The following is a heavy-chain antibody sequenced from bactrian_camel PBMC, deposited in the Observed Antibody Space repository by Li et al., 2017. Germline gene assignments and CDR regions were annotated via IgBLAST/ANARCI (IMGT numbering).Heavy chain of an antibody. CDR3: AVGYMSRAYCGGGSYSEADFKY. CDR2: IYTRLSSI. CDR1: GYSWSSYC. D-gene: IGHD2*01. J-gene: IGHJ4*01. V-gene: IGHV3S1*01. Sequence: HVQLVESGGGSVQAGGSLRLSCAASGYSWSSYCMGWFRQAPGKEREAVAAIYTRLSSIYYADSVKGRFTVSQSKNNNTASLQMNSLKPEDTATYYCAVGYMSRAYCGGGSYSEADFKYWGRGTQVTVS.